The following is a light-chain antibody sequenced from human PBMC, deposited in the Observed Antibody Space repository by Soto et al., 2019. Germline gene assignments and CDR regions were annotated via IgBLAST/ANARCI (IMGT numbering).Light chain of an antibody. J-gene: IGLJ2*01. V-gene: IGLV2-14*01. CDR1: SSDVGGYNY. CDR2: EVS. Sequence: QSALTQPASVSGSPGQSITIYCTGTSSDVGGYNYVSWYQQHPGKAPKLMIYEVSNRPSGVSNRFSGSKSGNTASLTISGLQAEDEADYYCTSYTTSSTLVVFGGGTKLTFL. CDR3: TSYTTSSTLVV.